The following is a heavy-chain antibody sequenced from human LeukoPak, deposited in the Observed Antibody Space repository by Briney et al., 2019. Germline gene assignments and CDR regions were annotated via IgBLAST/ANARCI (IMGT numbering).Heavy chain of an antibody. J-gene: IGHJ4*02. CDR1: GGSISSYY. V-gene: IGHV4-59*01. Sequence: SETLSLTCTVSGGSISSYYWSRIRQPPGKGLEWIGYIYYSGSTNYNPSLKSRVTISVDTSKNQFSLKLSSVTAADTAVYYCAKTTHYYDSSGYFDYWGQGTLVTVSS. CDR2: IYYSGST. CDR3: AKTTHYYDSSGYFDY. D-gene: IGHD3-22*01.